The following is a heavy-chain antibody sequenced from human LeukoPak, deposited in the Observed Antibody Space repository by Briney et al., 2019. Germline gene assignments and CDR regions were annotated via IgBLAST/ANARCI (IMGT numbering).Heavy chain of an antibody. V-gene: IGHV3-9*01. CDR1: GFTFDDYA. Sequence: GRSLRLSCAASGFTFDDYAMHWVRQAPGQGLEWVSGISWNSGSIGYADSVKGRFTISRDNAKNSLYLQMNSLRAEDTALYYCAKDRWLLSTSLDYWGQGTLVTVSS. CDR3: AKDRWLLSTSLDY. D-gene: IGHD3-3*01. CDR2: ISWNSGSI. J-gene: IGHJ4*02.